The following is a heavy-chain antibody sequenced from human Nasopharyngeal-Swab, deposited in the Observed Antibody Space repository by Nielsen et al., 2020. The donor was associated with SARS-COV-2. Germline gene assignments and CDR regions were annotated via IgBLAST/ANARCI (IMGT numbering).Heavy chain of an antibody. CDR1: GLTFSSYG. D-gene: IGHD6-19*01. CDR3: ARDKERAGYSSGWYGL. CDR2: ISYDGSNK. J-gene: IGHJ4*02. Sequence: GGSLRLSCAASGLTFSSYGMHWVRQAPGKGLEWVAVISYDGSNKYYADSVKGRFTISRDNSKNTLYLQMNSLRAEDTAVYYCARDKERAGYSSGWYGLGGQGTLVTVSS. V-gene: IGHV3-30*03.